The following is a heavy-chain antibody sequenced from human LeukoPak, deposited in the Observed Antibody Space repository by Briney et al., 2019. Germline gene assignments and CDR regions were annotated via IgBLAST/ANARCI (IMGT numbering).Heavy chain of an antibody. CDR1: GGSITSGNYY. V-gene: IGHV4-61*02. J-gene: IGHJ4*02. CDR2: INTSGCT. D-gene: IGHD3-22*01. Sequence: SETLSLTCTVSGGSITSGNYYWNWIRQPAGKGLEWIGRINTSGCTNYNPSLKSRVTISVDTSKNQFSLRLSSVTAADTAVYYCARDHSGYFPAFDYWGQGALVIVSS. CDR3: ARDHSGYFPAFDY.